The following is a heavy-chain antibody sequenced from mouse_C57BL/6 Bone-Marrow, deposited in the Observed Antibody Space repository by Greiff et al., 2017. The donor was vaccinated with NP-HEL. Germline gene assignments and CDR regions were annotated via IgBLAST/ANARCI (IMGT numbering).Heavy chain of an antibody. CDR2: ISRGGSYT. Sequence: EVQGVESGGDLVKPGGSLKLSCAASGFTFSSYGMSWVRQTPDKRLEWVATISRGGSYTYYPDSVKGRFTISRDNAKNTLYLQMSSLKSEDTAMYYCASFGYYYAMDYWGQGTSVTVSS. V-gene: IGHV5-6*01. J-gene: IGHJ4*01. CDR1: GFTFSSYG. CDR3: ASFGYYYAMDY. D-gene: IGHD2-2*01.